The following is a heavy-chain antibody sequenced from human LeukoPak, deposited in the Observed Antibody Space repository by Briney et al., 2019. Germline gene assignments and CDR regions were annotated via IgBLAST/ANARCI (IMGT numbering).Heavy chain of an antibody. CDR1: GFTFSSYS. CDR2: ISTSSNRK. J-gene: IGHJ4*02. D-gene: IGHD3-3*02. V-gene: IGHV3-48*02. Sequence: GGSLRLSCAASGFTFSSYSMNWVRQAPGKGLEWVSFISTSSNRKYYADSVKGRFTISRDNAKNSLYLQMDSLRDEDTAVYYCAKDPGRSIYPISYFDYWGQGTLVTVSS. CDR3: AKDPGRSIYPISYFDY.